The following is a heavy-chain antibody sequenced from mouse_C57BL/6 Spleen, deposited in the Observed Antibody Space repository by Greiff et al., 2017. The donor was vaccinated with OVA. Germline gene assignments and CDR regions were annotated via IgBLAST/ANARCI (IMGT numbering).Heavy chain of an antibody. CDR1: GYTFTSYW. CDR2: IDPSDSYT. CDR3: AREVDGYYYFDY. Sequence: QVQLQQPGAELVRPGTSVKLSCKASGYTFTSYWMHWVKQRPGQGLEWIGVIDPSDSYTNYNQKFKGKATLTVDASSSTAYMQLSSLTSEDSAVYYCAREVDGYYYFDYWGQGTTLTVSS. J-gene: IGHJ2*01. D-gene: IGHD2-3*01. V-gene: IGHV1-59*01.